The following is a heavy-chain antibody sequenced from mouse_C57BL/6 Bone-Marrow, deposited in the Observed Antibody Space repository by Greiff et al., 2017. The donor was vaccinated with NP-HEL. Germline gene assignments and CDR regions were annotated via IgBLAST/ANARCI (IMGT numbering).Heavy chain of an antibody. CDR2: TYPRSGNT. V-gene: IGHV1-81*01. Sequence: QVQLKESGAELARPGASVKLSCKASGYTFTSYGISWVKQRTGQGLEWIGETYPRSGNTYYNEKFKGKATLTADKSSSTAYMELRSLTSEDSAVYFCARNYLWPTDYWGQGTSVTVSS. J-gene: IGHJ4*01. CDR3: ARNYLWPTDY. D-gene: IGHD1-1*02. CDR1: GYTFTSYG.